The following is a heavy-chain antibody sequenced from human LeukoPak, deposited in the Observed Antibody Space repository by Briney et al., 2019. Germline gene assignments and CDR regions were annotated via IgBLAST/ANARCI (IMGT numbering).Heavy chain of an antibody. CDR2: IKQDGSEK. J-gene: IGHJ3*02. CDR1: GFIFSSYW. Sequence: GGSLRLSCAASGFIFSSYWMSWVRQAPGKGLEWVANIKQDGSEKYYVDSVKGRFTISRDNAKNSLYLQMNSLRAEDTAVYYCARGSGLDIWGQGTMVTVSS. D-gene: IGHD7-27*01. V-gene: IGHV3-7*01. CDR3: ARGSGLDI.